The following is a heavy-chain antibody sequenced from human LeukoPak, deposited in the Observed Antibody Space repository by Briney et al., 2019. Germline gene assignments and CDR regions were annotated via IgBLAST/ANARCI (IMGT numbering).Heavy chain of an antibody. Sequence: GASVKVSCKASGYTFTSYDINWVRQATGQGLEWMGRINPNSGGTNYAQKFQGRVTMTRDTSISTAYMELSRLRSDDTAVYYCASPLNYYDSSGETLDYWGQGTLVTVSS. CDR2: INPNSGGT. V-gene: IGHV1-2*06. CDR3: ASPLNYYDSSGETLDY. CDR1: GYTFTSYD. D-gene: IGHD3-22*01. J-gene: IGHJ4*02.